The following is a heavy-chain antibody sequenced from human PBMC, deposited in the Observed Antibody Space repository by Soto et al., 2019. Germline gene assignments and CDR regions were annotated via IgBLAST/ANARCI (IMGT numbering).Heavy chain of an antibody. D-gene: IGHD2-21*02. CDR2: IIPMFGTA. Sequence: QVQLVQSGAEMKKPGSSVKVSCKASGDIFSTYAFGWVRQAPGQGLEWMGAIIPMFGTAHYAEKFQDRLTITADGSTNTAYLELRSLTSNDTAVYYCARDRSTGVVSAMYYFDSWGQGTLVTVSS. J-gene: IGHJ4*02. CDR1: GDIFSTYA. CDR3: ARDRSTGVVSAMYYFDS. V-gene: IGHV1-69*01.